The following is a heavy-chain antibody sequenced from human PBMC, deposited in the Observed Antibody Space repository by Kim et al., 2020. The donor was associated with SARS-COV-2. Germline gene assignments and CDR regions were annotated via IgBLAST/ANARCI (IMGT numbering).Heavy chain of an antibody. Sequence: SVKVSCKASGFTFTTSVVQWVRQARGQRLEWIGWIVVGSGNTNYAQKFQERVTITRDMSTSTAYMELSSLRSEDTAVYYCAATTKRYCTSTSCFFDYWGQGTLVTVSS. CDR3: AATTKRYCTSTSCFFDY. D-gene: IGHD2-2*01. V-gene: IGHV1-58*01. CDR1: GFTFTTSV. J-gene: IGHJ4*02. CDR2: IVVGSGNT.